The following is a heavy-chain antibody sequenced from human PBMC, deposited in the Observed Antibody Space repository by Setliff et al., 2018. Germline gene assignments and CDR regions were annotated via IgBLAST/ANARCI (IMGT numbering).Heavy chain of an antibody. D-gene: IGHD1-26*01. V-gene: IGHV4-59*04. CDR3: ARAPDSGTYYNLYPYYNDV. CDR2: IQHSGGT. J-gene: IGHJ6*03. CDR1: DDSINGYY. Sequence: KASETLSLTCTVSDDSINGYYWSWIRQPPGKGLEWIGYIQHSGGTYYNPSLKSRVTMSVDTSKNLFSLKLNSVTAADTAVYYCARAPDSGTYYNLYPYYNDVWGKGTTVTVSS.